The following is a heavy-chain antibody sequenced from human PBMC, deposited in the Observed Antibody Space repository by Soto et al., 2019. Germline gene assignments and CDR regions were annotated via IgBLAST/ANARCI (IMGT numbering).Heavy chain of an antibody. D-gene: IGHD2-21*02. J-gene: IGHJ4*02. Sequence: QVQLLESGGGVVKPGRSLRLSCAASGFTFSSYGMHWFRQSPGKGLEWVTVIWYDGSNKYYADSVKGRFTISRDNSKNTLYLQMSSLGVEDTAVYYCARDGLPDCGGDCYSEYWGQGTLVTVSS. CDR2: IWYDGSNK. CDR3: ARDGLPDCGGDCYSEY. CDR1: GFTFSSYG. V-gene: IGHV3-33*01.